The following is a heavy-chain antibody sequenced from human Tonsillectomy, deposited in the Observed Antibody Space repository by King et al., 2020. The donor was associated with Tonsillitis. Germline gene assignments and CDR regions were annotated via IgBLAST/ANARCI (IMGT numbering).Heavy chain of an antibody. CDR2: IYHSGPT. J-gene: IGHJ4*02. V-gene: IGHV4-31*03. CDR1: GDSLTSGGYF. Sequence: QLQESGPGLVRPSQTLSLICSVSGDSLTSGGYFWSWIRQPPDKGLEWIGSIYHSGPTYPTPSLRSRLFMSVGTSKNQFSLRLTSVTAADTAVYYCARNRDYGDYVDFWGQGTLVAVSS. CDR3: ARNRDYGDYVDF. D-gene: IGHD4-17*01.